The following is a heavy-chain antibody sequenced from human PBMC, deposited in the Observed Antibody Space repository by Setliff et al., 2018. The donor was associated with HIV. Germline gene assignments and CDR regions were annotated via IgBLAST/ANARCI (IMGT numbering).Heavy chain of an antibody. CDR1: GGSISSHY. CDR2: IYYNGST. D-gene: IGHD3-10*01. J-gene: IGHJ4*02. CDR3: SRLYGSGHYFAFDF. Sequence: SETLSLTCTVSGGSISSHYWSWIRQPPGKGLEWIGYIYYNGSTNYNPSLKSRVTISVDTSKNQFSLRLSSVTALDTAVYYCSRLYGSGHYFAFDFWGQGALVTVSS. V-gene: IGHV4-59*11.